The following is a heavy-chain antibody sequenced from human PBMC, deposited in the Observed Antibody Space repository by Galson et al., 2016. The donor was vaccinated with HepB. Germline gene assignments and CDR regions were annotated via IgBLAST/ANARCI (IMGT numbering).Heavy chain of an antibody. CDR1: GGTFNSFA. Sequence: SVKVSCKASGGTFNSFAISWVRQAPGQGLEWMGGIIPIFGRANYAHKFQARVTITADESTSTAYMELSSLRSEDSAVYYCAGVKIPIFYHSYYMDVWGKGTTVTVSS. D-gene: IGHD2-21*01. J-gene: IGHJ6*03. CDR2: IIPIFGRA. CDR3: AGVKIPIFYHSYYMDV. V-gene: IGHV1-69*13.